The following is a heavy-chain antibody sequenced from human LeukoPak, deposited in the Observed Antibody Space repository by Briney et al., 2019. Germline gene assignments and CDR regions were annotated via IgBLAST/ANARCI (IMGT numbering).Heavy chain of an antibody. V-gene: IGHV3-11*01. CDR3: ARDKLADTAMVYLDY. Sequence: PWGSLRLSCAASGFTFSDYYMTWIRQAPGKGLEWVSYISSSGSIIYYADSVKGRFTISRDNAKNSLYLQMNSLRAEDTAVYYCARDKLADTAMVYLDYWGQGTLVTVPS. D-gene: IGHD5-18*01. J-gene: IGHJ4*02. CDR2: ISSSGSII. CDR1: GFTFSDYY.